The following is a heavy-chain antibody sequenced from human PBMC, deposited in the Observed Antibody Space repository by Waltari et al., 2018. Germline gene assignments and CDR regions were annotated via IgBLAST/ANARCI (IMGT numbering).Heavy chain of an antibody. Sequence: QVQLVPSGADVKKPGSSVKVSCKASGGTFSSYAISWVRRAPGLGLEWMGGIIPIFGTANYAQKFQGRVTITTDESTSTAYMELSSLRSEDTAVYYCARGGPIAVAALREDYWGQGTLVTVSS. CDR3: ARGGPIAVAALREDY. CDR2: IIPIFGTA. D-gene: IGHD6-19*01. CDR1: GGTFSSYA. J-gene: IGHJ4*02. V-gene: IGHV1-69*05.